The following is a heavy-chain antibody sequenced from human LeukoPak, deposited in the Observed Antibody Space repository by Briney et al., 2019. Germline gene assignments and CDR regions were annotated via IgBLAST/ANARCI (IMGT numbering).Heavy chain of an antibody. V-gene: IGHV3-7*01. Sequence: GGSPRLSCAASGFTFSSHWMSWVRQAPGKGLEWVANIKQDGSENYYVDSVKGRFTISRDNAKNSLFLQMNSLRAEDTAVYYCAREPHIAVVTHFDYWGQGTLVTVSS. CDR1: GFTFSSHW. J-gene: IGHJ4*02. CDR2: IKQDGSEN. D-gene: IGHD6-19*01. CDR3: AREPHIAVVTHFDY.